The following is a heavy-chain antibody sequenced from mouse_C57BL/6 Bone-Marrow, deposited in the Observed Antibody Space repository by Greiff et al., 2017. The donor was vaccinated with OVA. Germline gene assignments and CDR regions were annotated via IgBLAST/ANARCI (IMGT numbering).Heavy chain of an antibody. J-gene: IGHJ4*01. D-gene: IGHD2-12*01. Sequence: EVKLMESGGGLVKPGGSLKLSCAASGFTFSSYAMSWVRQTPEKRLEWVATISDGGSYTYYPDNVKGRFTISRDNAKNNLYLQMSHLKSEDTAMYYCARTYSPYAMDYWGQGTSVTVSS. CDR1: GFTFSSYA. V-gene: IGHV5-4*03. CDR3: ARTYSPYAMDY. CDR2: ISDGGSYT.